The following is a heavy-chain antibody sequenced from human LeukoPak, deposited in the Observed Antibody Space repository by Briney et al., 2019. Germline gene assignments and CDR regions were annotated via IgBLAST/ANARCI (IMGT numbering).Heavy chain of an antibody. CDR2: INQDGNSQ. D-gene: IGHD2-21*01. CDR3: ARSLWPEDY. V-gene: IGHV3-7*01. Sequence: QAGGSLRLSCEASGFAFSSYWASWVRQALGKGLEWVANINQDGNSQNYVDSVRGRFTISKDNAKNSVYLQMNSLRAEDTAVYYCARSLWPEDYWGQGILVTVSS. J-gene: IGHJ4*02. CDR1: GFAFSSYW.